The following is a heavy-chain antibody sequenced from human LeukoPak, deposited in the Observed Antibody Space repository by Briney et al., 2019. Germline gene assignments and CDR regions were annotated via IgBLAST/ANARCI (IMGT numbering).Heavy chain of an antibody. J-gene: IGHJ4*02. D-gene: IGHD2-2*02. CDR3: AREVWSRGGGAGKAIDY. CDR1: GGSVNSGHSY. Sequence: SETLSLTCTVSGGSVNSGHSYWTWIRQPPGKGLEWIGYIFFSGSPSFNPSLKSRLSISVDTSKNQFSLKLSSVTAADTAVYYCAREVWSRGGGAGKAIDYWGQGTLVTVSS. CDR2: IFFSGSP. V-gene: IGHV4-30-4*01.